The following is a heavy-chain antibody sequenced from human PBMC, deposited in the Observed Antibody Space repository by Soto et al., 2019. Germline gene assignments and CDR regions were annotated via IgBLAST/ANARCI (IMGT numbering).Heavy chain of an antibody. CDR2: ISAHNGNT. Sequence: QVHLVQSGAEVNKPGASVKVSCKGSGYAFTTYGITWVRQAPGQGLEWMGWISAHNGNTNYAQKLQGRVTVTRDTSTSTAYMELRSLRSDDTAVYYCARGRYGDYWGQGALVTVS. J-gene: IGHJ4*02. CDR3: ARGRYGDY. CDR1: GYAFTTYG. D-gene: IGHD1-1*01. V-gene: IGHV1-18*01.